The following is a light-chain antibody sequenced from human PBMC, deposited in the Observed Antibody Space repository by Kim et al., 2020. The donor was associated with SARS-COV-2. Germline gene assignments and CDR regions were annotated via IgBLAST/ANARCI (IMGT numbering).Light chain of an antibody. Sequence: DIQMTQSPSTLSASIGDRVIITCRASQSIDSLLAWYQQKPGKAPKLLISQASNLQSGVPSRFSGSGSGTEFTLTINSLQPDDFATYYCQHWHIYWTFGQGTKVDIK. CDR2: QAS. CDR1: QSIDSL. CDR3: QHWHIYWT. V-gene: IGKV1-5*03. J-gene: IGKJ1*01.